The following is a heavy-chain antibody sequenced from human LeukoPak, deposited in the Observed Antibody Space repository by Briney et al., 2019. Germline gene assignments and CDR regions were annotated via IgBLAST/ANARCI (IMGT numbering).Heavy chain of an antibody. Sequence: GGSLRLSCAASGFTFSSYAMSWVRQAPGRGLQWVSGISGSDSGTYYTDSVRGRFTIPRDNSKNTVYLEIDNLRAEDTAVYYCAKCMSGTCVCLNFDSWGQGILVTVSS. D-gene: IGHD2-8*01. J-gene: IGHJ4*02. CDR2: ISGSDSGT. CDR1: GFTFSSYA. V-gene: IGHV3-23*01. CDR3: AKCMSGTCVCLNFDS.